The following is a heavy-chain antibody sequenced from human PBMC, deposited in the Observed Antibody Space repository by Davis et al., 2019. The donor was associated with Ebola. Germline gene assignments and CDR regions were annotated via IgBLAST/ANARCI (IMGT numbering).Heavy chain of an antibody. CDR1: GFTFSSYA. V-gene: IGHV3-23*01. J-gene: IGHJ6*02. Sequence: GESLKISCAASGFTFSSYAMSWVRQAPGKGLEWVSAIRGSGGSTYYADSVKGRFTISRDNSKNTLYLQMNSLRAEDTAVYYCARDKIVDTAMVTHPAYYYYGMDVWGQGTTVTVSS. CDR2: IRGSGGST. D-gene: IGHD5-18*01. CDR3: ARDKIVDTAMVTHPAYYYYGMDV.